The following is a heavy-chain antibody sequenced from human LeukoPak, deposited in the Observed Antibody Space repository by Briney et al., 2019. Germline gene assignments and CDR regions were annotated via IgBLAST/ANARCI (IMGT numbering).Heavy chain of an antibody. Sequence: PGGSLRLSCAASGFTFSDCYMSWIRQAPGKGLEWVSYISSSGSTIYYADSVKGRFTISRDNAKNSLYLQMNSPRAEDTAVYYCARERETITMVRGVIGLENYWGQGTLVTVSS. CDR3: ARERETITMVRGVIGLENY. J-gene: IGHJ4*02. CDR1: GFTFSDCY. V-gene: IGHV3-11*01. D-gene: IGHD3-10*01. CDR2: ISSSGSTI.